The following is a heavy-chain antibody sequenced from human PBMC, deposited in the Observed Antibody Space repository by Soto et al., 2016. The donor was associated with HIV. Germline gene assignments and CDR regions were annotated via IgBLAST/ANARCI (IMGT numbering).Heavy chain of an antibody. V-gene: IGHV3-23*01. J-gene: IGHJ6*02. Sequence: EVQLLESGGGLVQPGGSLRLSCAASGFTFSSYAMSWVRQAPGKGLEWVSAISGSGGSTYYADSVKGRFTISRDNSKNTLYLQMNSLRAEDTAVYYCAKVISSSWYGDYYYYGMDVWGQGTTVTVSS. CDR3: AKVISSSWYGDYYYYGMDV. CDR1: GFTFSSYA. CDR2: ISGSGGST. D-gene: IGHD6-13*01.